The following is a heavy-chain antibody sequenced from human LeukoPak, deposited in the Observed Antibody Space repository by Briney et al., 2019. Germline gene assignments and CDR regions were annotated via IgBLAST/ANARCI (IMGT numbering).Heavy chain of an antibody. CDR1: GFTFSSYA. CDR3: AREGRGAARPWEAFDI. V-gene: IGHV3-30-3*01. D-gene: IGHD6-6*01. Sequence: ARSLRLSCAASGFTFSSYAMHWVRQAPGKGLEWVAVITHDGSTKYYADSVKGRFTISRDNSKNTLYLQMNSLKAEDTAVYYCAREGRGAARPWEAFDIWGQGTMVTVSS. J-gene: IGHJ3*02. CDR2: ITHDGSTK.